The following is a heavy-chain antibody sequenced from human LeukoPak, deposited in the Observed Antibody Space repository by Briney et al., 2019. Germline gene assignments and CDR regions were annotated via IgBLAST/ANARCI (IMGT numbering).Heavy chain of an antibody. J-gene: IGHJ4*02. CDR1: GYSFTNYW. V-gene: IGHV5-51*01. D-gene: IGHD1-26*01. Sequence: GESLKISCKGSGYSFTNYWIGWVRQMPGKGLKWMGIIYPGDSDARYSPSFQGQVTISADKSISTAYLQWSSLKASDTAMYYCARRRDLYSGSYYTFDYWGQGILVTVSS. CDR2: IYPGDSDA. CDR3: ARRRDLYSGSYYTFDY.